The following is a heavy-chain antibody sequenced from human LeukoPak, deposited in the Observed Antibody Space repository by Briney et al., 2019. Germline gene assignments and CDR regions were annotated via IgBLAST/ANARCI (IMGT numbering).Heavy chain of an antibody. CDR3: ARDCTLNRFWVGWFDP. J-gene: IGHJ5*02. Sequence: PSETLSLTCTVSGGSISSSSYYWGWIRQPPGKGLEWIGYIYYSGSTYYNPSLKSRVTISVDTSKNQFSLKLSSVTAADTAVYYCARDCTLNRFWVGWFDPWGQGTLVTVSS. CDR1: GGSISSSSYY. V-gene: IGHV4-30-4*08. CDR2: IYYSGST. D-gene: IGHD2-8*01.